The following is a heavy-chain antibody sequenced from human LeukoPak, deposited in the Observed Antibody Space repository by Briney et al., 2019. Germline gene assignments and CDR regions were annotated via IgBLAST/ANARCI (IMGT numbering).Heavy chain of an antibody. Sequence: GGSLRLSCAASGFTFSTSGMNWVRQAPGKGLGWVSYITSSSSAKYYAASVRGRFTISRDNAKNSLYLQMNSLTAEDTAVYFCVRDQGSWSIAAHLDTFDMWGQGTMVTVSS. CDR3: VRDQGSWSIAAHLDTFDM. D-gene: IGHD6-6*01. CDR2: ITSSSSAK. J-gene: IGHJ3*02. CDR1: GFTFSTSG. V-gene: IGHV3-48*01.